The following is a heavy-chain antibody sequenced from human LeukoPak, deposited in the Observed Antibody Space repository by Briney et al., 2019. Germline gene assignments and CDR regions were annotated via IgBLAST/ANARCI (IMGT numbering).Heavy chain of an antibody. J-gene: IGHJ2*01. Sequence: GASVKVSCKASGYTFTSYGISWVRQAPGQGLEWMGWISAYNGNTNYAQKLQGRVTMTTDTSTSTAYMELRSLRSDDTAVYYCARDRRRYYYDSSGYYLYWYFDLWGRGTLVTVSS. CDR1: GYTFTSYG. CDR3: ARDRRRYYYDSSGYYLYWYFDL. D-gene: IGHD3-22*01. CDR2: ISAYNGNT. V-gene: IGHV1-18*01.